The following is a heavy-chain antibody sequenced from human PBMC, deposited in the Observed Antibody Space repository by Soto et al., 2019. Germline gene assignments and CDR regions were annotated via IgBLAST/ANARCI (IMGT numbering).Heavy chain of an antibody. CDR1: GYTFTSYG. D-gene: IGHD3-9*01. CDR2: ISAYNGNT. V-gene: IGHV1-18*04. Sequence: AASVKVSCKASGYTFTSYGISWVRQAPGQGLEWMGWISAYNGNTNYAQKLQGRVTMTTDTSTSTAYMELRSLRSDDTAVYYCARDGDILTGYYLVYYYYGMDVWGQGTTVTVSS. CDR3: ARDGDILTGYYLVYYYYGMDV. J-gene: IGHJ6*02.